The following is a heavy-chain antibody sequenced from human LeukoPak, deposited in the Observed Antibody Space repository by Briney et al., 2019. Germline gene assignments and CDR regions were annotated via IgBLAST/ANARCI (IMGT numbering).Heavy chain of an antibody. CDR1: GGSISRYS. CDR3: ARHFSNYGGRSYYFYYGMDV. V-gene: IGHV4-59*08. Sequence: PSETLSLTCTVSGGSISRYSWSWIRQPPGKGLEWIGYIYHTGSTTYNPSLKSRVTISVDTSKNHFSLKMSSVTAADTAVYYCARHFSNYGGRSYYFYYGMDVWGQGTTVTVSS. CDR2: IYHTGST. D-gene: IGHD4-23*01. J-gene: IGHJ6*02.